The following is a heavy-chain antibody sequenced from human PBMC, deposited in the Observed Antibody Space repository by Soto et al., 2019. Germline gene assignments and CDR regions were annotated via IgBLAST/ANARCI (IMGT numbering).Heavy chain of an antibody. D-gene: IGHD2-2*01. CDR2: IKQDGSEK. CDR3: ARDRYCSSASCYFGGWFDP. CDR1: GFTFSSYW. Sequence: PGGSLRLSCAASGFTFSSYWMSWVRQAPGKGLEWVANIKQDGSEKYYVDSVKGRFTISRDNAKNSLYLQMNSLRAEDTAVYYCARDRYCSSASCYFGGWFDPWGQGTLVTVSS. J-gene: IGHJ5*02. V-gene: IGHV3-7*01.